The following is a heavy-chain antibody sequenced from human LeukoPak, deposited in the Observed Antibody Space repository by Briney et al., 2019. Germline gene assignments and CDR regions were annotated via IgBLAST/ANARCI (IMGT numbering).Heavy chain of an antibody. CDR2: IYTSGST. Sequence: PSETLSLTCTVSGGSISSYYWSWIRQPAGKGLEWIGRIYTSGSTNYNPSLKSRVTISVDTSKNQFSLKLSSVTAADTAVYYCASQRGDYGASYYYYMDVWGKGTTVTVSS. CDR3: ASQRGDYGASYYYYMDV. D-gene: IGHD4-17*01. V-gene: IGHV4-4*07. J-gene: IGHJ6*03. CDR1: GGSISSYY.